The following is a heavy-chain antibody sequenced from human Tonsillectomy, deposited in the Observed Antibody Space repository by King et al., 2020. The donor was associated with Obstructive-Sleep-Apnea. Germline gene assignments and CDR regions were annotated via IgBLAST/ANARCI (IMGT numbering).Heavy chain of an antibody. Sequence: VQLQESGPGLVKPSETLSLTCTVSGGSISSYYWSWLRQPPGKGLEWIGYIYYSGSTNYNPSLKSRVTISVDTSKNQFSLKLSSVTAADTAVYYCATTTMGATDYWGQGTLVTVSS. V-gene: IGHV4-59*08. J-gene: IGHJ4*02. CDR2: IYYSGST. D-gene: IGHD1-26*01. CDR1: GGSISSYY. CDR3: ATTTMGATDY.